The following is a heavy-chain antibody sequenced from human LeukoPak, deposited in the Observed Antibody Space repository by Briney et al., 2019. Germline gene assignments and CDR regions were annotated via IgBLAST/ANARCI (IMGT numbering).Heavy chain of an antibody. CDR3: TRTDYYFDN. CDR2: INSYGSSI. CDR1: GFTSSSHW. Sequence: GGSLRLSCAAPGFTSSSHWMDWVRQAPGKGLVWVSRINSYGSSITYADSVKGRFTISRDNAKNTLYLQMNSLRADDTAVYYCTRTDYYFDNWGQGTLVTVSS. V-gene: IGHV3-74*01. J-gene: IGHJ4*02.